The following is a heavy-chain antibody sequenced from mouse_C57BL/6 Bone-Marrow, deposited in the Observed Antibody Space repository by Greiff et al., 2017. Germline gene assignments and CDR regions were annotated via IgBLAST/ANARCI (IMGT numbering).Heavy chain of an antibody. V-gene: IGHV5-4*03. Sequence: DVMLVESGGGLVKPGGSLKLSCAASGFTFSSYAMSWVRQTPEKRLEWVATISDGGSYTYYPDNVKGRFTISRDNAKNNLYLQMSHLKSEDTAMYYCARLGLRYWYFDVWGTGTTVTVSS. CDR3: ARLGLRYWYFDV. D-gene: IGHD2-4*01. J-gene: IGHJ1*03. CDR1: GFTFSSYA. CDR2: ISDGGSYT.